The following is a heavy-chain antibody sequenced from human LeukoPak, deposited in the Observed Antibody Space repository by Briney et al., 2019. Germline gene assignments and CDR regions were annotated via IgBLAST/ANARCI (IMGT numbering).Heavy chain of an antibody. V-gene: IGHV3-9*01. Sequence: GRSLRLSCAASGFTFDDYAMHWVRQAPGKGLEWVSGISWNSGSIGYADSVKGRFTISRDNAKNSLYLQMNSLRAEDTALYYCAKEADYGDYTYYFDHWGQGTLVTVSS. J-gene: IGHJ4*02. CDR1: GFTFDDYA. CDR2: ISWNSGSI. CDR3: AKEADYGDYTYYFDH. D-gene: IGHD4-17*01.